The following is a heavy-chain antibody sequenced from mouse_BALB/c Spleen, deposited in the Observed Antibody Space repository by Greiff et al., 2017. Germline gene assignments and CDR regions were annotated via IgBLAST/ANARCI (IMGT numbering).Heavy chain of an antibody. V-gene: IGHV5-6-5*01. CDR3: ARERGYDGDYYAMDY. CDR1: GFTFSSYA. J-gene: IGHJ4*01. Sequence: DVMLVESGGGLVKPGGSLKLSCAASGFTFSSYAMSWVRQTPEKRLEWVASISSGGSTYYPDSVKGRFTISRDNARNILYLQMSSLRSEDTAMYYCARERGYDGDYYAMDYWGQGTSVTVSS. D-gene: IGHD2-14*01. CDR2: ISSGGST.